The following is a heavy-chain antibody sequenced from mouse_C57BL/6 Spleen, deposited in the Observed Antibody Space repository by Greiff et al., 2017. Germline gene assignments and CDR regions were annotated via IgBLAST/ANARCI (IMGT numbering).Heavy chain of an antibody. V-gene: IGHV1-39*01. CDR3: ARGGGLLRFPWFAY. Sequence: VHVKQSGPELVKPGASVKISCKASGYSFTDYNMNWVKQSNGKSLEWIGVINPNYGTTSYNQKFKGKATLTVDQSSSTAYMQLNSLTSEDSAVYYCARGGGLLRFPWFAYWGQGTLVTVSA. CDR1: GYSFTDYN. J-gene: IGHJ3*01. D-gene: IGHD1-1*01. CDR2: INPNYGTT.